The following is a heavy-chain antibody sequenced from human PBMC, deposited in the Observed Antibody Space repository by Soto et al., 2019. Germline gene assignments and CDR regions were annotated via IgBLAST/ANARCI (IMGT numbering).Heavy chain of an antibody. J-gene: IGHJ6*02. V-gene: IGHV3-21*01. CDR3: ARDPSVVVVAATPYYYYGMDV. CDR2: ISSSSSYI. Sequence: SCKASGYTFTDYDINWVRQAPGKGLEWVSSISSSSSYIYYADSVKGRFTISRDNAKNSLYLQMNSLRAEDTAVYYCARDPSVVVVAATPYYYYGMDVWGQGTTVTVSS. D-gene: IGHD2-15*01. CDR1: GYTFTDYD.